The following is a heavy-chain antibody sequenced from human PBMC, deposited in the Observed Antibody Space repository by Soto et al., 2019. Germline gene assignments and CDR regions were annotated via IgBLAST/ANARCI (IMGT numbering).Heavy chain of an antibody. CDR2: ISAYNGNT. D-gene: IGHD2-21*02. Sequence: QVQLVQSGAEVKEPGASVKVSCKASGYTFNSYGINWVRQAPGQGLEWMGRISAYNGNTNYAQKFQGRVTMTTDTTTSTAYMELRSLRSDDTAVYYCARDLIAGVTARLADGMDVWGQGTTVTVSS. CDR3: ARDLIAGVTARLADGMDV. V-gene: IGHV1-18*01. CDR1: GYTFNSYG. J-gene: IGHJ6*02.